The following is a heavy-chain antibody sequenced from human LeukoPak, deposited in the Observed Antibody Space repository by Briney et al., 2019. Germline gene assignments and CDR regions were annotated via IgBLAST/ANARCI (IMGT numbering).Heavy chain of an antibody. D-gene: IGHD6-19*01. Sequence: GGSLRLSCAASGFTVSSSHMNWVRQAPGKGLEWVSVIYSGGNTYYTDSVKGRFTISRDNLKNTLYLQMNSLRAEDTAAYYCARFSSGWSLGYWGQGTLVTVSS. CDR2: IYSGGNT. CDR3: ARFSSGWSLGY. CDR1: GFTVSSSH. J-gene: IGHJ4*02. V-gene: IGHV3-53*01.